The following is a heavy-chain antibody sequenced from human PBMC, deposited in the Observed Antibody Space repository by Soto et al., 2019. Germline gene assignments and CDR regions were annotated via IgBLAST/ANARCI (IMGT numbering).Heavy chain of an antibody. Sequence: SETLSLTCAVYGGSFSGYYWSWIRQPPGKGLEWIGEINHSGSTNYNPSLKSRVTISVDTSKNQFSLKLSSVTAADTAVYYCARVYSSSSPFDYWGQGTLVTVSS. J-gene: IGHJ4*02. D-gene: IGHD6-6*01. CDR3: ARVYSSSSPFDY. CDR1: GGSFSGYY. CDR2: INHSGST. V-gene: IGHV4-34*01.